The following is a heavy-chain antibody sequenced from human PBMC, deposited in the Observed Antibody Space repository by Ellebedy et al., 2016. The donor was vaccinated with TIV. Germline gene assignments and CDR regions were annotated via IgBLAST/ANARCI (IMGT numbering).Heavy chain of an antibody. CDR2: INPNSGGT. J-gene: IGHJ6*02. Sequence: ASVKVSXXASGYTFTGYYMHWVRQAPGQGLEWMGWINPNSGGTNYAQKFQGWVTMTRDTSISTAYMELSRLRSDDTAVYYCARDWADTAMGYYYYGMDVWGQGTTVTVSS. D-gene: IGHD5-18*01. CDR1: GYTFTGYY. V-gene: IGHV1-2*04. CDR3: ARDWADTAMGYYYYGMDV.